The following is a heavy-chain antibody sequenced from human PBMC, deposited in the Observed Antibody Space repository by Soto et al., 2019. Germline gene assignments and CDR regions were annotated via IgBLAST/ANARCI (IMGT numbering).Heavy chain of an antibody. CDR1: GYTFTSYA. D-gene: IGHD3-16*02. V-gene: IGHV1-3*01. J-gene: IGHJ4*02. CDR2: INAGNGNT. Sequence: GASVKVSCKASGYTFTSYAMHWVRQAPGQRLEWMGWINAGNGNTKYSQKFQGRVTITRDTSASTAYMELSSLRSEDTAVYYCARGLGGYLDYVDYWGQGTLVTVSS. CDR3: ARGLGGYLDYVDY.